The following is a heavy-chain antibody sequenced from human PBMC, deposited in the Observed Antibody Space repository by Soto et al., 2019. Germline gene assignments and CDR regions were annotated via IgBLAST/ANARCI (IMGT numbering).Heavy chain of an antibody. D-gene: IGHD6-13*01. Sequence: SGPTLVNPTETLTLTCTVSGFSLSNARMGVSWIRQPPGKALEWLAHIFSNDEKSYSTSLKSRLTITKDTSKNQVVLTMTNMEPVDKATYYCEHIKTGYPNWFDTWGQGTLVTVSS. CDR2: IFSNDEK. V-gene: IGHV2-26*01. CDR1: GFSLSNARMG. J-gene: IGHJ5*02. CDR3: EHIKTGYPNWFDT.